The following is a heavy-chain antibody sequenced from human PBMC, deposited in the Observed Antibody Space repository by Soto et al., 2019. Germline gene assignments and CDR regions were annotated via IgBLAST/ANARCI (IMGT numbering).Heavy chain of an antibody. V-gene: IGHV1-69*13. CDR3: ARARITIFGVVINYYYGMDV. J-gene: IGHJ6*02. Sequence: SVKVSCKASGGTFSSYAISWVRQAPGQGLEWMGGIIPIFGTANYAQKFQGRVTITADESTSTAYMELSSLRSEDTAVYYCARARITIFGVVINYYYGMDVWGQGTTVTVSS. D-gene: IGHD3-3*01. CDR2: IIPIFGTA. CDR1: GGTFSSYA.